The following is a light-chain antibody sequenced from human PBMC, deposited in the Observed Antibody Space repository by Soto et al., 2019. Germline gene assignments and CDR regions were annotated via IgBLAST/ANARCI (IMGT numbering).Light chain of an antibody. Sequence: EIVMTQSPATLSVSPGERATLSCRASQSVSNNLAWYQKKPGQAPRLLIYGASTRATGIPARFSGSGSGTEVTLTISSLQSEDFAFYYCQQYNNGWTFGQGTRVDIK. J-gene: IGKJ1*01. CDR1: QSVSNN. CDR2: GAS. V-gene: IGKV3-15*01. CDR3: QQYNNGWT.